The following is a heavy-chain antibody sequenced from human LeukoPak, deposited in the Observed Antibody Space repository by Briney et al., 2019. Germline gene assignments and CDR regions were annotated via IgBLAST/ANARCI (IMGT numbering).Heavy chain of an antibody. J-gene: IGHJ3*02. CDR1: GGTFSSYA. Sequence: SVKVSCKASGGTFSSYAISWVRQAPGQGLEWMGGIIPIVGTANYAQKFQGRVTITADESTSTAYMELSSLRSEDTAVYYCARGLDSFDAFDIWGQGTMVTVSS. CDR2: IIPIVGTA. D-gene: IGHD2-15*01. CDR3: ARGLDSFDAFDI. V-gene: IGHV1-69*13.